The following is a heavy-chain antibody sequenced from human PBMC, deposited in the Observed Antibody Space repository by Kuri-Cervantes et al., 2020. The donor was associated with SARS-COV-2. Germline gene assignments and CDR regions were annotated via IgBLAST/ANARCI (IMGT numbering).Heavy chain of an antibody. Sequence: SETLSLTCAVYGGSFSGYYWSWIRQPAGKGLEWIGRVYTSGSTNYNPSLKSRVTISVDTSKNQFSLKLSSVTAADTAVYYCARGRGALGYCSSTSCYRGWYFDYWGQGTLVTVSS. CDR1: GGSFSGYY. J-gene: IGHJ4*02. CDR2: VYTSGST. CDR3: ARGRGALGYCSSTSCYRGWYFDY. D-gene: IGHD2-2*01. V-gene: IGHV4-59*10.